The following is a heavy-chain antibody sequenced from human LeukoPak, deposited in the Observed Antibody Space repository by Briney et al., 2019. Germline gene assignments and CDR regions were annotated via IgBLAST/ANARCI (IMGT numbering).Heavy chain of an antibody. J-gene: IGHJ2*01. V-gene: IGHV1-8*03. CDR2: MNPNSGNT. Sequence: GASVKVSCKASGYTFTSYDINWVRQATGQGLEWMGWMNPNSGNTGYAQKFQGRVTITRNTSISTAYMELSSLRSEDTAVYYCARVVGYYDSSGCYWYFDLWGRGTLVTVSS. CDR3: ARVVGYYDSSGCYWYFDL. CDR1: GYTFTSYD. D-gene: IGHD3-22*01.